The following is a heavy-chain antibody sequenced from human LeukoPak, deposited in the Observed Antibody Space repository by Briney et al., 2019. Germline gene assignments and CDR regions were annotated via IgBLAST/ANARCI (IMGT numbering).Heavy chain of an antibody. Sequence: PSGTLSLTCAVSGGSISSGYYWGWIRQPPGKGLEWIGSIYHSGSTYYNPSLKSRVTISVDTSKNQFSLKLSSVTAADTAVYYCARGSLSSSWLPMGDYFDYWGQGTLVTVSS. CDR3: ARGSLSSSWLPMGDYFDY. CDR1: GGSISSGYY. J-gene: IGHJ4*02. D-gene: IGHD6-13*01. V-gene: IGHV4-38-2*01. CDR2: IYHSGST.